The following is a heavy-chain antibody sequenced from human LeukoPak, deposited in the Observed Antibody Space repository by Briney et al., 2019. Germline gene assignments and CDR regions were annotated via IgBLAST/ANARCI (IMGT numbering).Heavy chain of an antibody. Sequence: GGSLRLACAASGFTFSSNDMSWVRQAPGKGLEWVSSMSLSTNGKTYADSVKGRFTISTDNAKNTLYLQMESLRAEDTAIYYCAKALTRWAFDIWGQGTTVTVSS. D-gene: IGHD3-16*01. CDR1: GFTFSSND. CDR2: MSLSTNGK. CDR3: AKALTRWAFDI. V-gene: IGHV3-23*01. J-gene: IGHJ3*02.